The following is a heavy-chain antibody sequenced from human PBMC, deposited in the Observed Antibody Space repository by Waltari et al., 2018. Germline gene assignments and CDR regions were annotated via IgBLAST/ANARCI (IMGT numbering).Heavy chain of an antibody. CDR1: GFTFSNFG. CDR3: ARENTMVRGAPFDY. CDR2: ISSGKSYI. J-gene: IGHJ4*02. Sequence: EVQLVESGGGLVKPGGSLRLSCAASGFTFSNFGMNWVRQAPGKGLGWVSSISSGKSYIYYADSVKGRFTISRDNAKNSLYLQMNSLRAEDTAVYYCARENTMVRGAPFDYWGQGTLVTVSS. V-gene: IGHV3-21*01. D-gene: IGHD3-10*01.